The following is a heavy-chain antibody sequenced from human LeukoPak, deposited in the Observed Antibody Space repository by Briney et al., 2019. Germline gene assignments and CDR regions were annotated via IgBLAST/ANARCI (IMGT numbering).Heavy chain of an antibody. J-gene: IGHJ6*03. CDR2: IYHSGST. Sequence: PSETLSLTCAVSGGSISSSNWWSWVRQPPGKGLEWIGEIYHSGSTNYNPSLKSRVTISVDKSNNQLSLKMNSVTAADTAVYYCARVMGASWFFYLDVWGRGTTVTVSS. D-gene: IGHD3-16*02. CDR3: ARVMGASWFFYLDV. CDR1: GGSISSSNW. V-gene: IGHV4-4*02.